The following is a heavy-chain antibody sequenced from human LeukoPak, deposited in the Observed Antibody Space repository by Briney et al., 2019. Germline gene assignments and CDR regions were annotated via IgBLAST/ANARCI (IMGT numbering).Heavy chain of an antibody. D-gene: IGHD3-10*02. Sequence: LAGGSLRLSCAASGFTFSSYAMHWVRQAPGKGLEWVAVISSDGSNKYYADSMKGRFTISRDNAKNSLYLQMNSLRAEDTAVYYCAELGITMIGGVWGKGTTVTISS. CDR1: GFTFSSYA. CDR2: ISSDGSNK. CDR3: AELGITMIGGV. J-gene: IGHJ6*04. V-gene: IGHV3-30*04.